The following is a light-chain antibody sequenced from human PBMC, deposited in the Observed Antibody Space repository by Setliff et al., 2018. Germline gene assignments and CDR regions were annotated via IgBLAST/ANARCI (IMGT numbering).Light chain of an antibody. Sequence: QSALTQPASVSGSPGQSITISCIGTSSDVGTYNLVSWYQHHPGKAPKLIIYEVSKRPSGVSNRFSGSKSGNTASLTISGLQAEDEADYYCTSYTSTARVFGTGTKVTVL. CDR2: EVS. J-gene: IGLJ1*01. CDR3: TSYTSTARV. CDR1: SSDVGTYNL. V-gene: IGLV2-14*02.